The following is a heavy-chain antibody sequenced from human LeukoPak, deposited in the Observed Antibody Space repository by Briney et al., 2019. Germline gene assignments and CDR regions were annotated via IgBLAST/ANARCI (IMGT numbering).Heavy chain of an antibody. CDR2: IRYDGSNK. D-gene: IGHD3-10*01. CDR3: AKFGSGSYYT. Sequence: QPGGSLRLSCAVSGFTLRDYGMSWVRQAPGKGLEWVAFIRYDGSNKYYADSAKGRFPISRDNSKNTLYLQMNSLRAEDTAVYYCAKFGSGSYYTWGQGTLVTVSS. J-gene: IGHJ5*02. V-gene: IGHV3-30*02. CDR1: GFTLRDYG.